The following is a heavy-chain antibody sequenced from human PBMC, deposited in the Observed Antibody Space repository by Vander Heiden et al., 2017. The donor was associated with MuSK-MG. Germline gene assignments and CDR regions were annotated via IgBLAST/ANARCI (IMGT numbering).Heavy chain of an antibody. V-gene: IGHV4-39*01. CDR3: ARRGGMWIAVRRVNWFDP. J-gene: IGHJ5*02. CDR2: IEYDGNT. D-gene: IGHD6-6*01. Sequence: QLQLQESGPGLVKPSETLSLTCTVSGGSINRSDYFWGWIRQPPGTGLELIGSIEYDGNTYSNPSLKSRVTISVDTSKNQFSLNLSSVTAADTAVYYCARRGGMWIAVRRVNWFDPWGQGTLVTVSS. CDR1: GGSINRSDYF.